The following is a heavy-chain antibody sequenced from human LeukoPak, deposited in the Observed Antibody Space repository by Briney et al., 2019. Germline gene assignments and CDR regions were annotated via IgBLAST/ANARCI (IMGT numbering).Heavy chain of an antibody. CDR3: ARHTNDYGGNGDY. V-gene: IGHV5-51*01. Sequence: GESLKISCKGSGYSFTSYWIGWVRQMPGKGLEWMGIIYPGDSDTRYSPSFQGQVTISADKSTSTAYLQWSSLKASDTAMYYYARHTNDYGGNGDYWGQGTLVTVSS. D-gene: IGHD4-23*01. CDR1: GYSFTSYW. CDR2: IYPGDSDT. J-gene: IGHJ4*02.